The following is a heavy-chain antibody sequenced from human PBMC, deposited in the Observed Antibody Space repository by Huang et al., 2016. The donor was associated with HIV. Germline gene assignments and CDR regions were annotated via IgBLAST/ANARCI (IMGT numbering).Heavy chain of an antibody. Sequence: QVQLQESGPGLVKPSETLSLTCTVSGGSISSYYWGWIRQPPGKGLEWIGDIHYSGSTNYNPPLKSRVTTSVDTSKNQFFLKLSSVTAADTSVYYCARGGPYSRDYYYYGMDVWGQGTTVTVSS. CDR2: IHYSGST. CDR1: GGSISSYY. CDR3: ARGGPYSRDYYYYGMDV. D-gene: IGHD6-13*01. V-gene: IGHV4-59*01. J-gene: IGHJ6*02.